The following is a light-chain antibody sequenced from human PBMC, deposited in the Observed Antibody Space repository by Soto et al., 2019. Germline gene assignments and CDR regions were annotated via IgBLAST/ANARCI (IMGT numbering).Light chain of an antibody. V-gene: IGLV2-14*01. Sequence: QSVLTQPASVSVSPGQSITISCTGTSSDVGDYNYVSWYQQHPGKAPKLMIYDVSNRPSGVSNRFSGSKSGNTASLTISGLQAEDEADYYCSSYTSSSTLYVFGTGTKVTVL. J-gene: IGLJ1*01. CDR3: SSYTSSSTLYV. CDR2: DVS. CDR1: SSDVGDYNY.